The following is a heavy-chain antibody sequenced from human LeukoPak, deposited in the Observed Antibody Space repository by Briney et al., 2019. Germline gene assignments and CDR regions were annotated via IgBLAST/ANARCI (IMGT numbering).Heavy chain of an antibody. CDR1: GFTVSSNY. D-gene: IGHD1-26*01. Sequence: GGSLRLSCAASGFTVSSNYMSWVRQAPGKGLEWVAVISYDGSNKYYADSVKGRFTISRDNSKSTLYLQMNSLRAEDTAVYYCARDLKGSLDFDFWGQGTLVTVSS. CDR3: ARDLKGSLDFDF. CDR2: ISYDGSNK. V-gene: IGHV3-30*03. J-gene: IGHJ4*02.